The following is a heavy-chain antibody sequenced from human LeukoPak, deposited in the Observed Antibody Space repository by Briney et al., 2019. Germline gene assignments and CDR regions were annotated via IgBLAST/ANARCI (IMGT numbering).Heavy chain of an antibody. CDR2: IRSKANNYAT. J-gene: IGHJ4*02. D-gene: IGHD3-22*01. CDR1: GFTLSGSA. Sequence: GGSLKLSCAASGFTLSGSAMHWVRQASGKGLEWVGRIRSKANNYATAYAASVKGRFTISRDDSKNTAYLQMNSLITEDTAVYYCTRRFSDDGSGYFSYWGLGTLVTVSS. V-gene: IGHV3-73*01. CDR3: TRRFSDDGSGYFSY.